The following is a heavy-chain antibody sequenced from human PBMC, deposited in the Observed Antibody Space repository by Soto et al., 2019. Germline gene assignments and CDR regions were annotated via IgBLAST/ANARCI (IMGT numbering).Heavy chain of an antibody. V-gene: IGHV3-23*01. D-gene: IGHD6-19*01. CDR3: AKAEKSSAVAGYFDS. Sequence: PWGSLRLSCAASEFMFSNYAMNWVRQAPGKGLECVSAISGSGGITYYADSVKGRFTISRDNSKNTLYLQMNSLRAEDTAVYYCAKAEKSSAVAGYFDSWGQGTLVTVSS. CDR2: ISGSGGIT. J-gene: IGHJ4*02. CDR1: EFMFSNYA.